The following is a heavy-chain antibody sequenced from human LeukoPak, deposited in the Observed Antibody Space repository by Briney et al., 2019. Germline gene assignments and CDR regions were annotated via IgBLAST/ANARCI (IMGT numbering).Heavy chain of an antibody. D-gene: IGHD6-13*01. CDR2: ISYDGSNK. Sequence: PGGSLRLSCAASGFTFSSYGMHWVRQAPGKGLEWVAVISYDGSNKYYADSVKGRFTISRDNSKNTLYLQMNSLRAEDTAVYYCAKDIAYGHAFDIWGQGTMVTVSS. CDR3: AKDIAYGHAFDI. J-gene: IGHJ3*02. V-gene: IGHV3-30*18. CDR1: GFTFSSYG.